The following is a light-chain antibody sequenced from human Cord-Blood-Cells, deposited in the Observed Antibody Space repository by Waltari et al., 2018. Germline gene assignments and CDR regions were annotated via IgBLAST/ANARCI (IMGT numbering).Light chain of an antibody. Sequence: DIQMTQSPSTLSASVGDRVTLTCRASQSISSWLSWYQQRPGKAPKLLIYDASSLESGVPSRFSGSGSGTEFTLTISSLQPDDFATYYCQQYNSYSWTFGQETKVEIK. CDR2: DAS. CDR3: QQYNSYSWT. J-gene: IGKJ1*01. CDR1: QSISSW. V-gene: IGKV1-5*01.